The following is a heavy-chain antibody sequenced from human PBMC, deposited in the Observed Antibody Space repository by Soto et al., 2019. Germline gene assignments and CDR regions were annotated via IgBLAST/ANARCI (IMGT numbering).Heavy chain of an antibody. J-gene: IGHJ6*02. CDR1: GYTFTSYG. CDR2: ISAYNGNT. V-gene: IGHV1-18*04. CDR3: ARDHTIFGVILPVMDV. D-gene: IGHD3-3*01. Sequence: ASVKVSCKASGYTFTSYGISWVRQAPGQGLEWMGWISAYNGNTNYAQKLQGRVTMTTDTSTSTAYMELRSLRSDDTAVYYCARDHTIFGVILPVMDVWGQGTTVTVSS.